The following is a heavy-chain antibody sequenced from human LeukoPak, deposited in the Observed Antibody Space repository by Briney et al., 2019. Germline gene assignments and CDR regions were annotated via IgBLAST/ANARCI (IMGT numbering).Heavy chain of an antibody. V-gene: IGHV4-39*07. J-gene: IGHJ4*02. D-gene: IGHD6-6*01. CDR2: IYHSGPT. Sequence: PSETLSLTCTVSGGSISSSSYYWGWIRQPPGEGLEWIGSIYHSGPTYYNPSLKSRVTISVDTSKNQFSLKLNSVTAADTAVYYCAKPHSSSSHFYDCWGQGTLVTVSS. CDR3: AKPHSSSSHFYDC. CDR1: GGSISSSSYY.